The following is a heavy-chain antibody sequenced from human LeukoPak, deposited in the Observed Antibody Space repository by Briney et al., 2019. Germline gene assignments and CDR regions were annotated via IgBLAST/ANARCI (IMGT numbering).Heavy chain of an antibody. D-gene: IGHD5-18*01. V-gene: IGHV1-69*04. J-gene: IGHJ5*02. CDR2: IIPILGIA. CDR1: GGTFSSYA. CDR3: ARGLWDVNWFAP. Sequence: GASVKVSCKASGGTFSSYAISWVRQAPGQGLEWMGRIIPILGIANYAQKFQGRVTITADKPTSTAYMELSSLRSEDTAVYYCARGLWDVNWFAPWGQGTLVTVSS.